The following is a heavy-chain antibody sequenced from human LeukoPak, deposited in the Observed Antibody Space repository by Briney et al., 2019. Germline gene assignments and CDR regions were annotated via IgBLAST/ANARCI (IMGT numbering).Heavy chain of an antibody. CDR3: AKSYDILTGYAPFDY. Sequence: GGSLRLSCAASGFTVSSNYMSWVRQAPGKGLEWVSVIYSGGSTYYADSVKGRFTISRDNSKNTLYLQMNSLRAEDTAVYYCAKSYDILTGYAPFDYWGQGTLVTVSS. D-gene: IGHD3-9*01. CDR2: IYSGGST. J-gene: IGHJ4*02. V-gene: IGHV3-53*05. CDR1: GFTVSSNY.